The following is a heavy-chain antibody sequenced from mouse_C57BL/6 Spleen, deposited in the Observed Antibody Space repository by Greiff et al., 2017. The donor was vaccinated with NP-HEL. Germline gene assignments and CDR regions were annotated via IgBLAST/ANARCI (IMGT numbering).Heavy chain of an antibody. CDR2: IRLKSDNYAT. CDR1: GFTFSNYW. Sequence: EVMLVESGGGLVQPGGSMKLSCVASGFTFSNYWMNWVRQSPEKGLEWVAQIRLKSDNYATHYAESVKGRFTISRDDSKSSVYLQMNNLRAEDTGIYYCTGRWLLPLAYWGQGTLVTVSA. D-gene: IGHD2-3*01. CDR3: TGRWLLPLAY. J-gene: IGHJ3*01. V-gene: IGHV6-3*01.